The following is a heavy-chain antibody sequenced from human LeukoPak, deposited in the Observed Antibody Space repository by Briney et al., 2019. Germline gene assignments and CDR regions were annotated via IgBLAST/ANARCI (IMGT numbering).Heavy chain of an antibody. Sequence: GGSLRLSCAASGFTFSSHAMHWVRQAPGKGLEWVAVISYDGSNKYYADSVKGRFTISRDNSKNTLYLQMNSLRAEDTAVYYCAKDYYDSTSTQFDYWGQGTLVTVSS. J-gene: IGHJ4*02. CDR3: AKDYYDSTSTQFDY. CDR1: GFTFSSHA. D-gene: IGHD3-22*01. V-gene: IGHV3-30-3*01. CDR2: ISYDGSNK.